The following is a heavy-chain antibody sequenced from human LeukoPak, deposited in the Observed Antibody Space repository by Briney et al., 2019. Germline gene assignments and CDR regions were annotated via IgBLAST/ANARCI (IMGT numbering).Heavy chain of an antibody. D-gene: IGHD2-2*01. CDR2: ISGNGVST. V-gene: IGHV3-64*01. CDR3: TRDASDIVAVPAAVGPFDL. J-gene: IGHJ4*02. Sequence: SGESLRLSCAASGFTFSSYAMYWVRRTPGKGLEYVSVISGNGVSTHYATSVKGRFTISRDNSKNMLYLQMGSLRAEDMAVYYCTRDASDIVAVPAAVGPFDLWGQGTLVTVSS. CDR1: GFTFSSYA.